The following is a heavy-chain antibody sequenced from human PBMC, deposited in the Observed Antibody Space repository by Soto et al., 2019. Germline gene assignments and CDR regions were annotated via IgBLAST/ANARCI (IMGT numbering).Heavy chain of an antibody. V-gene: IGHV1-8*01. CDR1: GYTFTSYD. CDR3: ARDRGYSSSWYTWFDP. CDR2: MNPNSGNT. Sequence: QVQLVQSGAEVKKPGASVKVSCKASGYTFTSYDINWVRQATGQGLEWMGWMNPNSGNTGYAQKLQGRVTMTTDTSTSTAYMELRSLRSDDTAVYYCARDRGYSSSWYTWFDPWGQGTLVTVSS. D-gene: IGHD6-13*01. J-gene: IGHJ5*02.